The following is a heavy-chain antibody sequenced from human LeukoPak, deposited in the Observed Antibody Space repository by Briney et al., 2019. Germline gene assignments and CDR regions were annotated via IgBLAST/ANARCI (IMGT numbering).Heavy chain of an antibody. CDR1: GFTVSSNY. CDR2: IYSGGST. Sequence: GESLKISCAASGFTVSSNYMSWVRQAPGKGLEWVSVIYSGGSTYYADSVKGRFTISRDNSKNTLYLQMNSLRAEDTAVYYCAKDQRVVQPYYFDYWGQGTLVTVSS. J-gene: IGHJ4*02. CDR3: AKDQRVVQPYYFDY. V-gene: IGHV3-53*01. D-gene: IGHD3-3*01.